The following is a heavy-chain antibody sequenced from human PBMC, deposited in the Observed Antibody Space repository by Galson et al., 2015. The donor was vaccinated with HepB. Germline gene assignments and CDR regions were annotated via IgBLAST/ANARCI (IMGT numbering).Heavy chain of an antibody. V-gene: IGHV3-11*01. Sequence: SLRLSCAVSGFSFSDFYMTWIRQAPGKGLEWISYISGSGTTTYYADSLKGRSTVSRDNVKKSLYLQMNSLRAEDTAVYYCAKAAGWFDPLGQGTLVTVSS. CDR2: ISGSGTTT. J-gene: IGHJ5*02. CDR3: AKAAGWFDP. CDR1: GFSFSDFY.